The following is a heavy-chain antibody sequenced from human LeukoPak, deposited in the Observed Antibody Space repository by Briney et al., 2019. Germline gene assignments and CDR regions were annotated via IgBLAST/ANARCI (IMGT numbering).Heavy chain of an antibody. CDR1: GYTFTSYG. CDR2: ISAYNGNT. D-gene: IGHD3-9*01. J-gene: IGHJ4*02. Sequence: GASVKVSCKASGYTFTSYGISWVRQAPGQGLEWMGWISAYNGNTNYAQKLQGRVTMTTDASTSTAYMELRSLRSDDTAVYYCAGGYDILTGYGYYFDYWGQGTLVTVSS. V-gene: IGHV1-18*01. CDR3: AGGYDILTGYGYYFDY.